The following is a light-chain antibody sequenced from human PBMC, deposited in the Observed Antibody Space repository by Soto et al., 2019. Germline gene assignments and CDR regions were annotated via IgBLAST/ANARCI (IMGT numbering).Light chain of an antibody. CDR2: DAS. Sequence: EIVLTQSPATLSLSPGERATLSCRASQSVSSFLAWYQQKPGQAPRLLIYDASNRATGIPARFSGSGSGTDFTLTISGLETEDTAVYYCQQRNNWPLTFGGGTKVEI. V-gene: IGKV3-11*01. CDR3: QQRNNWPLT. J-gene: IGKJ4*01. CDR1: QSVSSF.